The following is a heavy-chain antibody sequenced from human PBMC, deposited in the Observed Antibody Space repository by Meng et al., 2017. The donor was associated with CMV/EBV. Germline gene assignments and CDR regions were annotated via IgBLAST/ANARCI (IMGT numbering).Heavy chain of an antibody. D-gene: IGHD2-2*03. CDR2: ISYDGSNK. J-gene: IGHJ5*02. CDR1: GFTFSSYW. V-gene: IGHV3-30-3*01. CDR3: ARDLCGYCSSAPIDP. Sequence: GESLKISCAASGFTFSSYWMSWVRQAPGKGLEWVAVISYDGSNKYYADSVKGRFTISRDNSKNTLYLQMNSLRAEDTAVYYCARDLCGYCSSAPIDPWGQGTLVTVSS.